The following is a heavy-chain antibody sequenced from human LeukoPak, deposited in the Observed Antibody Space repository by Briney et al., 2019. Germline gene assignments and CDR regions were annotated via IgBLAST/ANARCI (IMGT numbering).Heavy chain of an antibody. CDR1: GGSISSSSYY. CDR3: ARDSPYSSGWYDH. Sequence: PSETLSLTCTVSGGSISSSSYYWGWIRQPPGKGLEWIGSIYYSGSTYYNPSLKSRVTISVDKSKNQFSLKLSSVTAADTAVYYCARDSPYSSGWYDHWGQGTMVTVSS. CDR2: IYYSGST. J-gene: IGHJ3*01. D-gene: IGHD6-19*01. V-gene: IGHV4-39*07.